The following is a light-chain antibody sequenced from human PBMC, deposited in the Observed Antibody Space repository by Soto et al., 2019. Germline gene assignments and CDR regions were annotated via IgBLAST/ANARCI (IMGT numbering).Light chain of an antibody. CDR3: QSFDTSLNGYV. V-gene: IGLV1-40*01. Sequence: QSILTQPPSVSGAPGQRVTIFCTGSSSNIGAGHDVHWYQHVPGKAPQLLIFVYVNRPSGVPARFAGSTSGTSASLVITGLRADEEADYYCQSFDTSLNGYVFGSGTKVTVL. J-gene: IGLJ1*01. CDR1: SSNIGAGHD. CDR2: VYV.